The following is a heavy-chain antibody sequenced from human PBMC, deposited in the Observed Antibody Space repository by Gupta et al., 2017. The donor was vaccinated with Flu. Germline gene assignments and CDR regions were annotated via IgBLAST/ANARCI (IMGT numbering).Heavy chain of an antibody. CDR3: ARLEYSSSWPDY. Sequence: VRLAAGKWLDRVTFISSSCNSKYYADSLEGRFTISKDNTKKSLYLQMDSLRADDTAVYYCARLEYSSSWPDYWGQGTLVTVSS. V-gene: IGHV3-21*01. CDR2: ISSSCNSK. J-gene: IGHJ4*02. D-gene: IGHD6-13*01.